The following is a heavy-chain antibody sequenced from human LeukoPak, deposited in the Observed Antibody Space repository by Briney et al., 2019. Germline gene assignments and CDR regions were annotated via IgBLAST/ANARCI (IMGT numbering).Heavy chain of an antibody. CDR2: IYGGGGT. CDR1: EFTVSSNY. CDR3: ARATSGYYAMDV. Sequence: GGSLRLSCAASEFTVSSNYMSWVRQAPGKGLEWVSVIYGGGGTYYADSVTGRFTISRDHSKNMVYLQMNSLRAEDTAVYYCARATSGYYAMDVWGQGTTVTVSS. D-gene: IGHD2-2*01. V-gene: IGHV3-53*01. J-gene: IGHJ6*02.